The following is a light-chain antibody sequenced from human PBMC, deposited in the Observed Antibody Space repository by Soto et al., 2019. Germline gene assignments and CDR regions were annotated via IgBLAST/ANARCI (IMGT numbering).Light chain of an antibody. Sequence: EIVLTQSPGTLSLSSGERATLSCRASQSVRSNYLAWYQQKPGQAPRLLIYGASSRATGIPDRFGGSGSGTDFTLTISRLEHEDFAVYYCQQDASSPITFGGGTKLEIK. CDR1: QSVRSNY. CDR2: GAS. J-gene: IGKJ4*01. CDR3: QQDASSPIT. V-gene: IGKV3-20*01.